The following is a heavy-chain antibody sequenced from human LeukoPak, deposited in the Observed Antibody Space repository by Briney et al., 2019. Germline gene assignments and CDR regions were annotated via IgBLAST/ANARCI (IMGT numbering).Heavy chain of an antibody. CDR2: IYFSGGT. D-gene: IGHD1-26*01. V-gene: IGHV4-39*07. CDR1: GDSISSSNCY. CDR3: ARDSGSYSSKFDY. J-gene: IGHJ4*02. Sequence: SETLSLTCTVSGDSISSSNCYWGWIRQPPGKGLEWIGSIYFSGGTYYNASLKSRVTISVDTSKNQFSLKLSSVTAADTAVYYCARDSGSYSSKFDYWGQGTLVTVSS.